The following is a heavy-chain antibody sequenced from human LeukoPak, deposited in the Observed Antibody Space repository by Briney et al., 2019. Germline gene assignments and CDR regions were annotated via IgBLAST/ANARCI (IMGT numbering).Heavy chain of an antibody. CDR1: GGSFSGYY. D-gene: IGHD3-22*01. CDR3: ARGQHPYYYDSSGYYYVY. CDR2: INHSGCT. Sequence: SETLSLTCAVYGGSFSGYYWSWIRQPPGKGLEWIGEINHSGCTNYNPSLKSRVTISVDTSKNQFSLKLSSVTAADTAVYYCARGQHPYYYDSSGYYYVYWGQGTLVTVSS. J-gene: IGHJ4*02. V-gene: IGHV4-34*01.